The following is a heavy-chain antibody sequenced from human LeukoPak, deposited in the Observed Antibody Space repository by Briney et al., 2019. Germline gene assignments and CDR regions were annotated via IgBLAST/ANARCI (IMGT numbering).Heavy chain of an antibody. J-gene: IGHJ2*01. V-gene: IGHV4-59*01. CDR2: IYYSGST. CDR3: ARFSSHDWYFDL. CDR1: GGSISSYH. Sequence: PSETLSLTCTVSGGSISSYHWSWIRQPPGKGLDWIGYIYYSGSTNYNPSLKSRVTISVDTSKNQFSLKLSSVTAADTAVYYCARFSSHDWYFDLWGRGALVTVSS.